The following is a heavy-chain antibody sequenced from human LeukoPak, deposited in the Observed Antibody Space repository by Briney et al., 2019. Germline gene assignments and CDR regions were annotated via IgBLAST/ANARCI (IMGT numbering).Heavy chain of an antibody. CDR3: ARGPPDYYDSSGSFDY. Sequence: SETLSLTCAVSGGSTRSDSYYWGWIRQPPGKGLEWIGSIYYSGSTNYNPSLKSRVTISVDTSKNQFSLKLSSVTAADTAVYYCARGPPDYYDSSGSFDYWGQGTLVTVSS. J-gene: IGHJ4*02. V-gene: IGHV4-39*07. CDR2: IYYSGST. CDR1: GGSTRSDSYY. D-gene: IGHD3-22*01.